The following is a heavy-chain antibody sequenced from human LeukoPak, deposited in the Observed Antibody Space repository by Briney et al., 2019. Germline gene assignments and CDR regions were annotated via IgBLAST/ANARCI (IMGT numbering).Heavy chain of an antibody. Sequence: SVKVSCKASGGSLSTYAINWVRQVPGRGLEWMGGIIPFYSATDYAQKLQGRVTITADESTNTAYMELNSLTSKDTAVYYCARMVGYAYSDYWGQGTLVTVSS. CDR1: GGSLSTYA. CDR2: IIPFYSAT. D-gene: IGHD2-15*01. V-gene: IGHV1-69*13. J-gene: IGHJ4*02. CDR3: ARMVGYAYSDY.